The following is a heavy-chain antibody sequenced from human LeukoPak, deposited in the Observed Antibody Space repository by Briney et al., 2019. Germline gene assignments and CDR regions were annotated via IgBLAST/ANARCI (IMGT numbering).Heavy chain of an antibody. J-gene: IGHJ4*02. CDR1: GGSFSGYY. CDR2: INHSGST. Sequence: PSETLSLTCAVYGGSFSGYYWSWIRQPPGKGLEWIGEINHSGSTNYNPSLKSRVTISVDTSKNQFSLKLSSVTAADTAVYYCASVSAGVDTAMATYYFDYWGQGTLVTVSS. D-gene: IGHD5-18*01. V-gene: IGHV4-34*01. CDR3: ASVSAGVDTAMATYYFDY.